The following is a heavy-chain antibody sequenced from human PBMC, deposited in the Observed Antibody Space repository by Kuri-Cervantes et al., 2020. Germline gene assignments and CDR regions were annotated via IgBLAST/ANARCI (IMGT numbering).Heavy chain of an antibody. Sequence: GESLKISCVASGFSVTNYEMNWVRQAPGKGLEWISYISNTGGTMYYADSVKGRFTISRDNAKNSLYLQMNSLRAEDTALYYCAKSIAVDDMGAFDIWGQGTMVTVSS. CDR2: ISNTGGTM. CDR1: GFSVTNYE. D-gene: IGHD6-19*01. CDR3: AKSIAVDDMGAFDI. V-gene: IGHV3-48*03. J-gene: IGHJ3*02.